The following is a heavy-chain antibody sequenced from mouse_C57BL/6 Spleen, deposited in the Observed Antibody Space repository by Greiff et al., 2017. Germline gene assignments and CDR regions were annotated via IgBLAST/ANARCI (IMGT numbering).Heavy chain of an antibody. V-gene: IGHV14-3*01. CDR3: DYYYGSNSWFAY. CDR1: GFNFKNTY. CDR2: IDPANGNT. J-gene: IGHJ3*01. D-gene: IGHD1-1*01. Sequence: VQLQQSVAELVRPGASVKLSCTASGFNFKNTYMHWVKQRPEQGLEWIGRIDPANGNTKYAPKFQGKATITADTSSNTAYLQLSSLTSEDTAFYYCDYYYGSNSWFAYWGQGTLVTVSA.